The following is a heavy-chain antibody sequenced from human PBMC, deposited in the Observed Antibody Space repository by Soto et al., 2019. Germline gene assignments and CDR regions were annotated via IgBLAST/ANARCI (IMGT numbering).Heavy chain of an antibody. CDR2: IVVGSGNT. Sequence: SVKVSCKASGFTFTSSAVQWVRQARGQRLEWIGWIVVGSGNTNYAQKFQERVTITRDMSTTTAYMELSSLRSEDTAVYYCAAAYQLLPYYYYYGMDVWGQGTTVTVSS. CDR1: GFTFTSSA. V-gene: IGHV1-58*01. J-gene: IGHJ6*02. D-gene: IGHD2-2*01. CDR3: AAAYQLLPYYYYYGMDV.